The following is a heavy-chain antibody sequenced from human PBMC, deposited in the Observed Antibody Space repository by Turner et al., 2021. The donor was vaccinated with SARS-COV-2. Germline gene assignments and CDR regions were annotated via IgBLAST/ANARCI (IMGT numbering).Heavy chain of an antibody. J-gene: IGHJ4*02. CDR3: ARDPGEGSFDY. Sequence: QVQLQESGPGLVKPSETLSLTCTVSGGSISSYYWSWNRQPPGKGLEWIGYIYYSGSTNYNPSLKSRVTISVDTAKNKFSLKLSSVTAADTAVYYCARDPGEGSFDYWGQGTLVTVSS. V-gene: IGHV4-59*01. CDR1: GGSISSYY. D-gene: IGHD3-16*01. CDR2: IYYSGST.